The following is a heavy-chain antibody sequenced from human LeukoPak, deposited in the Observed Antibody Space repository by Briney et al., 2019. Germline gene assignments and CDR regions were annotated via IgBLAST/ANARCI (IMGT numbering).Heavy chain of an antibody. Sequence: SQTLSLTCAISGDSVFSNSAAWNWIRQSPSRGLEWLGRTYYRSKWYNDYAVSVKSRITINPDTSKNQFSLQLNSVTPEDTAVYYCARVGSSSWSGGDWFDPWGQGTLVTVSS. CDR1: GDSVFSNSAA. CDR3: ARVGSSSWSGGDWFDP. V-gene: IGHV6-1*01. D-gene: IGHD6-13*01. CDR2: TYYRSKWYN. J-gene: IGHJ5*02.